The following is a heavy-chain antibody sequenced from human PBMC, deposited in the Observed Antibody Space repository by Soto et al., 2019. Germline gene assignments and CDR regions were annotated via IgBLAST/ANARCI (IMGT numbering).Heavy chain of an antibody. CDR1: GFTFSSYW. Sequence: GGSLRLSCAASGFTFSSYWMHWVRQAPGKGLVWVSRINSDGSSTSYADSVKGRFTISRDNAKNTLYLQMNSPRAEDTAVYYCARDPEPSYGYLVYYYYYGMDVWGQGTTVTVSS. J-gene: IGHJ6*02. CDR3: ARDPEPSYGYLVYYYYYGMDV. V-gene: IGHV3-74*01. D-gene: IGHD5-18*01. CDR2: INSDGSST.